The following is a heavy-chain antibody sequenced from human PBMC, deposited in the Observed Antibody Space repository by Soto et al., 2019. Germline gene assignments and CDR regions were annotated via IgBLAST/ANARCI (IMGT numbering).Heavy chain of an antibody. CDR2: VHTSGSS. Sequence: SETLSLTCAVSGVSISSYCWRWIRQPAGKGLEWIGRVHTSGSSTYNPSPKDRVTMSVDPPKSQFSLKLTSVTAADTAVYYCAREKALASTGWLDPWGQGTLVTVSS. J-gene: IGHJ5*01. V-gene: IGHV4-4*07. CDR1: GVSISSYC. D-gene: IGHD6-19*01. CDR3: AREKALASTGWLDP.